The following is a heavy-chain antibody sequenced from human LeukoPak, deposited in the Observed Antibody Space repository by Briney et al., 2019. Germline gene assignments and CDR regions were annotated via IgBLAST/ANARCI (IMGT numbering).Heavy chain of an antibody. Sequence: GRSLRLSCAASGFTFSSYSMNWVRQAPGKGLEWVSSISSSSSYIYYADSVKGRFTISSDNAKNSLYLQMNSLRAEDTAVYYCARDHNVYCSGGSCPLDYWGQGTLVTVSS. D-gene: IGHD2-15*01. CDR1: GFTFSSYS. J-gene: IGHJ4*02. V-gene: IGHV3-21*01. CDR3: ARDHNVYCSGGSCPLDY. CDR2: ISSSSSYI.